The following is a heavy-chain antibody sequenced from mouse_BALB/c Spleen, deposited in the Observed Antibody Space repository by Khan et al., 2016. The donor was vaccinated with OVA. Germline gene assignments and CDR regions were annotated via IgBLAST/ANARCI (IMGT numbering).Heavy chain of an antibody. CDR2: INTYTGEP. D-gene: IGHD2-10*01. Sequence: QIQLVQSGPELKKPGEPVKISCKASGYTFTNYGMNWVKQSPGKALKWMGWINTYTGEPTYADDFKGRFVFSLETSASTAYLQINNLKTEDTATYFCARPPYFSYTLDYWGQGTSVTVSS. CDR3: ARPPYFSYTLDY. V-gene: IGHV9-3-1*01. J-gene: IGHJ4*01. CDR1: GYTFTNYG.